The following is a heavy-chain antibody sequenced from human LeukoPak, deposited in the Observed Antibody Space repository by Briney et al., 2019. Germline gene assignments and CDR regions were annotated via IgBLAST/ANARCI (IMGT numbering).Heavy chain of an antibody. V-gene: IGHV1-69*05. J-gene: IGHJ4*02. CDR1: GGTFSSYA. Sequence: SVKVSCKASGGTFSSYAISWVRQAPGQGLEWMGGIIPIFGTANYAQKFQGRVTITTDESSSTAYMELSSLRSEDTAVYYCARVAGIAARGEAYYFDYWGQGTLVTVSS. CDR3: ARVAGIAARGEAYYFDY. CDR2: IIPIFGTA. D-gene: IGHD6-6*01.